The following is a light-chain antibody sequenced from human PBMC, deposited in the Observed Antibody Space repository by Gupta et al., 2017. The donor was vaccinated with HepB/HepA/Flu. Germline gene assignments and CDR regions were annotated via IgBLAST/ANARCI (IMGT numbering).Light chain of an antibody. V-gene: IGKV1-33*01. J-gene: IGKJ3*01. Sequence: EIQMTHSPSSLSASVGDRVAITCQASQEISNYLNCYHHNPWKAPKLLLYDASKVEIEVPSRFSESGSWTDFTFTISRLQPEDVATYYCQHDANLPFTFGHGTNVDIK. CDR3: QHDANLPFT. CDR1: QEISNY. CDR2: DAS.